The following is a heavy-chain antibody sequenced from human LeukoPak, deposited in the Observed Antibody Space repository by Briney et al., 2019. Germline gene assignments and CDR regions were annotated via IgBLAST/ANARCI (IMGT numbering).Heavy chain of an antibody. V-gene: IGHV4-59*01. CDR3: ARPAHYGSGSYPYYFDY. Sequence: PSETLSLTCTVSGGSISSYYWSWIRQPPGKGLERIGYIYYSGSTNYNPSLKSRVTISVDTSKNQFSLKLSSVTAADTAVYYCARPAHYGSGSYPYYFDYWGQGTLVTVSS. CDR1: GGSISSYY. CDR2: IYYSGST. J-gene: IGHJ4*02. D-gene: IGHD3-10*01.